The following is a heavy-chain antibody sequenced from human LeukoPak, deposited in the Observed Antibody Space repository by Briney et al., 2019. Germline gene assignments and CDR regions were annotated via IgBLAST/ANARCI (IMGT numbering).Heavy chain of an antibody. CDR2: ISSSSSYI. CDR3: ARDPIGGDYFDY. Sequence: GGSLRLSCAASGFTFSSYSMNWVRQAPGKGLEWVSSISSSSSYIYYADSVKGRFTISRDNAKNSLYPQMNSLRAEDTAVYYCARDPIGGDYFDYWGQGTLVTVSS. V-gene: IGHV3-21*01. CDR1: GFTFSSYS. J-gene: IGHJ4*02.